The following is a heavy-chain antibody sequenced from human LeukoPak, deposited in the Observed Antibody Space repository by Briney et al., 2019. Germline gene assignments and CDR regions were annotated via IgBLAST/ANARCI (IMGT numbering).Heavy chain of an antibody. D-gene: IGHD5-24*01. CDR1: GYSISSGYY. CDR3: ARLEMATTTFDY. CDR2: IYFSGST. J-gene: IGHJ4*02. V-gene: IGHV4-38-2*02. Sequence: SETLSLTCTVSGYSISSGYYWGWIRQPPGKGLEWIGSIYFSGSTYYNPSLKSRVTISVDTSKNQFSLKLSSVTAADTAVYYCARLEMATTTFDYWGQGTLVTVSS.